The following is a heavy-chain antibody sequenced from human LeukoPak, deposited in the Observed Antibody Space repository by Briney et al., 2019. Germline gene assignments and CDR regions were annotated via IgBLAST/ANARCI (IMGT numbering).Heavy chain of an antibody. CDR1: GFTFSNYE. CDR2: ISRSDGTI. J-gene: IGHJ4*02. CDR3: ASFTDY. V-gene: IGHV3-48*03. Sequence: QPGGSLRLSCAASGFTFSNYEMNWVRQAPGKGLEWVSYISRSDGTIYYADSAKGRFTLSRDNAKNSLYLQMNSLRAEDTAVYYCASFTDYWGQGTLVTVSS.